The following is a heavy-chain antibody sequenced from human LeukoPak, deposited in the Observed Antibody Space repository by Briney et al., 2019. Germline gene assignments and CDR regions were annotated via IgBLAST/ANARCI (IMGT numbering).Heavy chain of an antibody. Sequence: PSETLSLTCTVSGGSISSYYWSWIRQPPGKGLEWIGYIYYSGSTNYNPSLKSRVTISVDASKNQFSLKLSSVTAADTAVYYCAREVTIFSGWFDPWGQGTLVTVSS. CDR2: IYYSGST. CDR3: AREVTIFSGWFDP. V-gene: IGHV4-59*01. D-gene: IGHD3-9*01. CDR1: GGSISSYY. J-gene: IGHJ5*02.